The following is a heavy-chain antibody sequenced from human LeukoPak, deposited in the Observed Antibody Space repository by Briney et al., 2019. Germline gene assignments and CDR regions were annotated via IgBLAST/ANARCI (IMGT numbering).Heavy chain of an antibody. V-gene: IGHV1-46*01. D-gene: IGHD6-19*01. CDR3: ARVLAVARPQGYYFDY. CDR2: INPSGGST. Sequence: ASVKVSCKASGCTFTSYYMHWVRQAPGQGLEWMGIINPSGGSTSYAQKFQGRVTMTRDTSTSTVYMELSSLRSEDTAVYYCARVLAVARPQGYYFDYWGQGTLVTVSS. CDR1: GCTFTSYY. J-gene: IGHJ4*02.